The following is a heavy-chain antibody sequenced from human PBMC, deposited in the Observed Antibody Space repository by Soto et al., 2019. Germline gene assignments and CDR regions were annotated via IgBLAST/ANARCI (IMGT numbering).Heavy chain of an antibody. CDR1: GFTFSGSA. CDR2: IRSKANSYAT. J-gene: IGHJ4*02. CDR3: TSDIVVVPAAIR. D-gene: IGHD2-2*01. Sequence: GGSLRLSCAASGFTFSGSAMHWVRQASGKGLEGVGRIRSKANSYATAYAASVKGRFTISRDDSKNTAYLQMNSLKTEDTAVYYCTSDIVVVPAAIRWGQGTQVTVSS. V-gene: IGHV3-73*01.